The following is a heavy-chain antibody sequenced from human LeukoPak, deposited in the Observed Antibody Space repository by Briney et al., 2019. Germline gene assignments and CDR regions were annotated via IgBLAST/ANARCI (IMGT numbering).Heavy chain of an antibody. V-gene: IGHV3-23*01. CDR3: ARALTRVYSGYDSFDH. D-gene: IGHD5-12*01. CDR2: LSGSGGRT. J-gene: IGHJ5*02. CDR1: GFMFSNYV. Sequence: GGSLRLSCAASGFMFSNYVMSWVRQAPGKGLEWVSALSGSGGRTYYADSVKDRFTISRDNSMNTLYLQMNSLRADDTAVYYCARALTRVYSGYDSFDHWGQGTLVTVSS.